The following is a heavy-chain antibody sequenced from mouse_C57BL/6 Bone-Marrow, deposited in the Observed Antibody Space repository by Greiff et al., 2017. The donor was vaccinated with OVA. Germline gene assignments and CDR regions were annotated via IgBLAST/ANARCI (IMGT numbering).Heavy chain of an antibody. CDR3: ARPYYYGSSPWYFDV. CDR2: INPNNGGT. J-gene: IGHJ1*03. D-gene: IGHD1-1*01. Sequence: EVQLQESGPELVKPGASVKISCKASGYTFTDYYMNWVKQSHGKSLEWIGDINPNNGGTSYNQKFKGKATLTVDKSSSTAYMELRSLTSEDSAVYYCARPYYYGSSPWYFDVWGTGTTVTVSS. CDR1: GYTFTDYY. V-gene: IGHV1-26*01.